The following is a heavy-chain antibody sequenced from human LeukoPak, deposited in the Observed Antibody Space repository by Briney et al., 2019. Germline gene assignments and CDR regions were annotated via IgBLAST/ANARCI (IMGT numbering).Heavy chain of an antibody. CDR2: INHSGST. V-gene: IGHV4-34*01. D-gene: IGHD3-9*01. J-gene: IGHJ5*02. CDR1: GGSFSGYY. CDR3: ARGGFFDGVEYNWFDP. Sequence: SETLSLTCAVYGGSFSGYYWSWIRQPPGKGLGWIGEINHSGSTNYNPSLKSRVTISVDTSKNQFSLKLSSVTAADTAVYYCARGGFFDGVEYNWFDPWGQGTLVTVSS.